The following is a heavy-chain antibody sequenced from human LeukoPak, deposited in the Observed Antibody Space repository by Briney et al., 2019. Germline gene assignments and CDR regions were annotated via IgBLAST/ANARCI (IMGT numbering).Heavy chain of an antibody. V-gene: IGHV1-8*01. CDR3: ARVPVRGALIGAFDI. J-gene: IGHJ3*02. CDR1: GYTFTSYD. D-gene: IGHD3-10*02. CDR2: MNPRSGNT. Sequence: ASVKVSCKASGYTFTSYDINWVRQATGQGLEWMGFMNPRSGNTGYAQKFRGRVTMTRNTSISTAYMELSSLRSEDTALYYCARVPVRGALIGAFDIWGQGTMVTDSS.